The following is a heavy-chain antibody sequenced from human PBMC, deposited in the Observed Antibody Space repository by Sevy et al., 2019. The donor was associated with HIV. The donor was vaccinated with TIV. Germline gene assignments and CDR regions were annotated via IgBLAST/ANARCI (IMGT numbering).Heavy chain of an antibody. D-gene: IGHD3-16*01. CDR2: IWYDGSNK. Sequence: GGSLRLSCAASVFTFSSYGMHWVRQAPGKGLEWVAVIWYDGSNKYYADSVKGRFTISRDNSKNTLYLQMNSLRAEDTAVYYCARDPGEDYYYGMDVWGQGTTVTVSS. CDR3: ARDPGEDYYYGMDV. CDR1: VFTFSSYG. V-gene: IGHV3-33*01. J-gene: IGHJ6*02.